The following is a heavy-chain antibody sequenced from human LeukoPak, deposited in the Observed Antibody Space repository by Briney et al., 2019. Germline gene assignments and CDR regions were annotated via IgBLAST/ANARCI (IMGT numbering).Heavy chain of an antibody. CDR3: AKVSHYDDLKGHPSIDAFDI. D-gene: IGHD3-3*01. V-gene: IGHV3-23*01. Sequence: GASLRLSCAASGFTFSSYAMSWVRQAPGKGLEWVSAISGSGGSTYYADSVKGRFTISRDNSKNTLYLQMNSLRAEDTAVYYRAKVSHYDDLKGHPSIDAFDIWGQGTMVTVSS. CDR2: ISGSGGST. CDR1: GFTFSSYA. J-gene: IGHJ3*02.